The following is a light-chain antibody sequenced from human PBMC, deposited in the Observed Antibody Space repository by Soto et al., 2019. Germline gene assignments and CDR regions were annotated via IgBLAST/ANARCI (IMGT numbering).Light chain of an antibody. CDR3: QQYTSYSGT. J-gene: IGKJ1*01. CDR1: QTISSW. V-gene: IGKV1-5*01. Sequence: IQLTQSPSTMYAPIRDRVTITCRASQTISSWLAWYQQKPGKAPRLLIYEASTLESGVPSRFSGSGSGTEFTLTISSLQPDDFATYYCQQYTSYSGTFAQGAKVDIK. CDR2: EAS.